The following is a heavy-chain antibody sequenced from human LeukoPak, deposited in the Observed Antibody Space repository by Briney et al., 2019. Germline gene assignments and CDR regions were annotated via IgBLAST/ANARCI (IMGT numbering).Heavy chain of an antibody. CDR2: IYYSGST. CDR1: GFTFSTYSMK. CDR3: ARHFGT. J-gene: IGHJ4*02. V-gene: IGHV4-39*01. Sequence: PGGSLRLSCAASGFTFSTYSMKWVRQAPGKGLEWIGSIYYSGSTYYNPSLKSRVTISVDTSKNQFSLKLRSVTAADTAVYYCARHFGTWGQGTLVTVSS. D-gene: IGHD3/OR15-3a*01.